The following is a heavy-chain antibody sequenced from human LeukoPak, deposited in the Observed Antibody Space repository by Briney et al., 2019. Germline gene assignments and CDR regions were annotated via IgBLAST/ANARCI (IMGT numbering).Heavy chain of an antibody. D-gene: IGHD6-19*01. V-gene: IGHV3-30-3*01. CDR2: ISYDGSNK. CDR1: GFTFSSYA. CDR3: ARDGLKERGLGPQSPGFDY. J-gene: IGHJ4*02. Sequence: GRSLRLSCAASGFTFSSYAMHWVRQAPGEGLEWVAVISYDGSNKYYADSVKGRFTISRDNSRNSLYLQMNSLRAEDTAVYYCARDGLKERGLGPQSPGFDYWGQGTLVTVSS.